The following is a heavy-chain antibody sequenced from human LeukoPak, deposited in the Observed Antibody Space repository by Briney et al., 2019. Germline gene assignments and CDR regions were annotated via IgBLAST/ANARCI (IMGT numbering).Heavy chain of an antibody. J-gene: IGHJ4*02. CDR3: AKASVSTAVLFDS. V-gene: IGHV4-59*01. CDR1: GGSISSYF. Sequence: SETLSLTCTVSGGSISSYFWNWIRQPPGQRLQWIGYMSNTGITKYNPALKSRVTISADTSKNQFSLILNSVTTADTAVYCCAKASVSTAVLFDSWGQGTLVAVSS. D-gene: IGHD5/OR15-5a*01. CDR2: MSNTGIT.